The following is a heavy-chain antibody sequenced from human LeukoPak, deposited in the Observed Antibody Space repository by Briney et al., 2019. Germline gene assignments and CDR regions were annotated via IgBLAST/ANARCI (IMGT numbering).Heavy chain of an antibody. CDR2: LYRDGST. V-gene: IGHV3-53*01. Sequence: GSLRLSCAASGFTVSSTYMSWVRQAPGKGLEWVSVLYRDGSTYYADSVKGRFTISRDNSKNTLYLQMKSLRAEDTAVYYCARDQLTETTSGWGQGTLVTVSS. CDR3: ARDQLTETTSG. D-gene: IGHD4-17*01. J-gene: IGHJ4*02. CDR1: GFTVSSTY.